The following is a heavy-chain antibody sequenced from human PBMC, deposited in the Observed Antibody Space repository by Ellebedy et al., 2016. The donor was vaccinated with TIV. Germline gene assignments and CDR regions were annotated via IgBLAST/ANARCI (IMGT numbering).Heavy chain of an antibody. CDR2: IYYSGST. CDR1: GGSISSYY. D-gene: IGHD3-10*01. V-gene: IGHV4-59*01. Sequence: SETLSLTCTVSGGSISSYYWSWIRQPPGKGLEWIGYIYYSGSTNYNPSLKSRVTISVDTSKNQFSLKLSSVTAADTAVYYCARDLRSYYGSGADPVNWFDPWGQGTLVTVSS. J-gene: IGHJ5*02. CDR3: ARDLRSYYGSGADPVNWFDP.